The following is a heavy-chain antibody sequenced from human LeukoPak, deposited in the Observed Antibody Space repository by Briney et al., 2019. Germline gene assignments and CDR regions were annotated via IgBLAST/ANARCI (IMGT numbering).Heavy chain of an antibody. CDR3: ARSPGLGYSGGSCHFDY. D-gene: IGHD2-15*01. Sequence: SETLTLTCSVSGGSIGTYYWSWIRQPPGKGLEYLGYIYHTGTTSYNPSLKSRVTISVDTSKNQFSLRLSSVTAADTALYYCARSPGLGYSGGSCHFDYWGQGILVTVSS. CDR1: GGSIGTYY. J-gene: IGHJ4*02. V-gene: IGHV4-59*08. CDR2: IYHTGTT.